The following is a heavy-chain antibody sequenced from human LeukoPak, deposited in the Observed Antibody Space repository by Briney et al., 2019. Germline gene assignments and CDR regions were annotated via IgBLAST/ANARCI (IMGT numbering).Heavy chain of an antibody. J-gene: IGHJ4*02. CDR3: ARHKSGAGDLYY. V-gene: IGHV4-31*03. D-gene: IGHD4-17*01. CDR1: GVSISSVGYY. Sequence: SETLSLTCTVSGVSISSVGYYWSWIRQHPGKGLEWIGYIYYSGSTYYNPSIKSRVTISVDTSKNQFSLKLSSVTAAEPAVYYCARHKSGAGDLYYWGQGTLVTVSS. CDR2: IYYSGST.